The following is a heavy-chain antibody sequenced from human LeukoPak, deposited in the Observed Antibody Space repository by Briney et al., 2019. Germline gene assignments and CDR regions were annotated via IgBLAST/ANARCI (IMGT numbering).Heavy chain of an antibody. D-gene: IGHD4-23*01. V-gene: IGHV4-59*01. CDR3: ARGLTRGAFDY. Sequence: SETLSLTCTVSGGSISSYCWSWIRQPPGKGLEWIGYIYYSGSTNYNPSLKSRVTISVDTSKNQFSLKLSSVTAADTAVYYCARGLTRGAFDYWGQGTLVTVSS. CDR1: GGSISSYC. CDR2: IYYSGST. J-gene: IGHJ4*02.